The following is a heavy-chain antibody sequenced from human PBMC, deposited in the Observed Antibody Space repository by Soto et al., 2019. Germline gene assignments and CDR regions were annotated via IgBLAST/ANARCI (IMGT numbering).Heavy chain of an antibody. D-gene: IGHD3-10*01. CDR2: ITSSSGYI. J-gene: IGHJ4*02. V-gene: IGHV3-21*01. CDR3: ARDEGRRMGAPHFDY. Sequence: EVRLVESGGGLVKPGGSLRLSCAASEFTFSVYSMNWVRQAPGKGLEWVSSITSSSGYIYYADSVKGRFTISRDNAKNSLYLQMNSLRAEDTAVYYCARDEGRRMGAPHFDYWGQGTLVTVSS. CDR1: EFTFSVYS.